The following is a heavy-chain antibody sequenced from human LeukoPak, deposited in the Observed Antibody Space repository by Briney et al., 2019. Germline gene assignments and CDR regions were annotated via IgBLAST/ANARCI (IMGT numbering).Heavy chain of an antibody. CDR3: ARGLFLSGYLDAFDI. V-gene: IGHV3-23*01. D-gene: IGHD3-22*01. Sequence: GGSLRLSCAASGFTLSSDAMSWVRQARGKGLEWISGIIGSGGITYYADSVKGRCTMSRDNSKNTLYLQMNSLRVEDTAVYYCARGLFLSGYLDAFDIWGQGTVVTVSS. CDR1: GFTLSSDA. J-gene: IGHJ3*02. CDR2: IIGSGGIT.